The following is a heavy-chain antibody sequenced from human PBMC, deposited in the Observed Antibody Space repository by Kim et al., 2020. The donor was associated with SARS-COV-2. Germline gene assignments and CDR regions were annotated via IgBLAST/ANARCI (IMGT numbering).Heavy chain of an antibody. Sequence: GGSLRLSCAASGFTFSSYAMSWVRQAPGKGLEWVSAISGSGGSTYYADSVKGRFTISRDNSKNTLYLQMNSLRAEDTAVYYCAKDLWFGELWYSRDFDYWGQGTLVTVSS. V-gene: IGHV3-23*01. J-gene: IGHJ4*02. CDR2: ISGSGGST. CDR3: AKDLWFGELWYSRDFDY. D-gene: IGHD3-10*01. CDR1: GFTFSSYA.